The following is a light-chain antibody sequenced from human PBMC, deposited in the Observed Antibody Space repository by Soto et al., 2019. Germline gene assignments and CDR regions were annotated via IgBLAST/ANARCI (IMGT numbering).Light chain of an antibody. CDR2: GVT. CDR3: SSYTSGSSHYV. J-gene: IGLJ1*01. CDR1: SSDVGAYYS. V-gene: IGLV2-14*01. Sequence: QSGLTQPASVSLSPGQSITISCTGTSSDVGAYYSVSWYQHHPGKAPKLIIYGVTNRPSGVSNRFSGSKSGNTASLTISGLQAEGEADYHCSSYTSGSSHYVFGTGTKVTVL.